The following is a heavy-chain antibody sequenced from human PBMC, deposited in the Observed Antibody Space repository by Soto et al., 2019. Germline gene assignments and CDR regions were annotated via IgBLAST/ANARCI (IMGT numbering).Heavy chain of an antibody. J-gene: IGHJ6*02. V-gene: IGHV5-51*01. CDR1: GYSFTSYW. D-gene: IGHD3-3*01. CDR3: ARRASTIFVVVKDYYYYYGLAV. CDR2: IYPGDSDT. Sequence: PGESLKISCKGSGYSFTSYWIGWVRQMPGKGLEWMGIIYPGDSDTRYSPSFQGQVSISADTSISTAYLQWSILNASDSAMYCYARRASTIFVVVKDYYYYYGLAVCGQGTTVAVSS.